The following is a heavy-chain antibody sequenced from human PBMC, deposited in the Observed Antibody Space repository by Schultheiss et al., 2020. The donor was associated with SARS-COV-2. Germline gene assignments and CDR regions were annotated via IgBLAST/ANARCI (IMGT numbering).Heavy chain of an antibody. V-gene: IGHV1-18*01. D-gene: IGHD2-15*01. Sequence: ASVKVSCKASGYIFTNYGISWVRQAPGQGLEWMGWISAYNGNTNYAQKLQGRVTMTTDTSTSTAYMELSSLRSEDTAVYYCARDPGIVVVAVKYYYCYMDVWGKGTTVTVSS. J-gene: IGHJ6*03. CDR2: ISAYNGNT. CDR3: ARDPGIVVVAVKYYYCYMDV. CDR1: GYIFTNYG.